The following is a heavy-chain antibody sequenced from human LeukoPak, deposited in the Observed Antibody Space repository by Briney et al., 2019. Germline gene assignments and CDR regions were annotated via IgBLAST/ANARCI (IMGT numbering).Heavy chain of an antibody. Sequence: GGSLRLSCAASGFTFSSYEMNWVRQAPGKGLEWVSYISTTGSSIYYADSVKGRFTISRDNAKNSLYLQMNSLRAEDTAVYYCARVNYGDYLPSFDYWGQGTLVTVSS. J-gene: IGHJ4*02. CDR2: ISTTGSSI. V-gene: IGHV3-48*03. CDR1: GFTFSSYE. D-gene: IGHD4-17*01. CDR3: ARVNYGDYLPSFDY.